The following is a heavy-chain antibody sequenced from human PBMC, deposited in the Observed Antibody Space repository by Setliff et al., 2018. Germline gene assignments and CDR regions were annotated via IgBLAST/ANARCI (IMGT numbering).Heavy chain of an antibody. Sequence: SETLSLTCTVSGYSISSGHYWGWIRQPPGKGLEWIGSISHSGSTYYNPSLRSRVTISLDTSKNQFSPKLTSVTAADTAVYYCATSIAARYYYYHMDVWGKGTTVTVSS. J-gene: IGHJ6*03. CDR1: GYSISSGHY. V-gene: IGHV4-38-2*02. CDR3: ATSIAARYYYYHMDV. CDR2: ISHSGST. D-gene: IGHD6-6*01.